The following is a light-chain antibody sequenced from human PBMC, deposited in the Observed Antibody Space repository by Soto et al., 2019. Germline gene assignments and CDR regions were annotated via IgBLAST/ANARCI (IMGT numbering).Light chain of an antibody. J-gene: IGLJ1*01. CDR2: EVN. CDR3: SLYTSSSTYV. Sequence: QSALTQPPSVSASPGQSVTIPCTATSSDVGAYNRVSWYQQYPGTPPKLMISEVNNRPSGVPDRFSGSKSGNTASLTISGLQAEDEADYYCSLYTSSSTYVFGTGTKVTVL. V-gene: IGLV2-18*01. CDR1: SSDVGAYNR.